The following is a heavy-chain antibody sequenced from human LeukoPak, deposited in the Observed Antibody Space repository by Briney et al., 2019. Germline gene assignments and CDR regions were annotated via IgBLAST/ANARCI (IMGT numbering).Heavy chain of an antibody. D-gene: IGHD6-19*01. J-gene: IGHJ4*02. CDR1: GFTFNSYS. CDR3: ARRSGIAVAGAFDY. Sequence: GGSLRLSCAASGFTFNSYSMNWVRQAPGKGLEWVTFIPYDGGNKYYVDSVKGRFTISRDNTKNTLYLQMNSLRAEDTAVYYCARRSGIAVAGAFDYWGQGTLVTVSS. V-gene: IGHV3-33*08. CDR2: IPYDGGNK.